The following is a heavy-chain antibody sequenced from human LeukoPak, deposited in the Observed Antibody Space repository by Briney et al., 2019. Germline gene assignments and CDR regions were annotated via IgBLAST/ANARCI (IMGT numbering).Heavy chain of an antibody. V-gene: IGHV4-61*02. CDR3: ARDTGLSTFDP. D-gene: IGHD3-16*02. J-gene: IGHJ5*02. CDR1: GGSISRVSYY. CDR2: IYTSGST. Sequence: SETLSLTCTVSGGSISRVSYYWSWIRQPAGKGLEWIGRIYTSGSTNYNPSLKSRVTISVGTSKNQFSLKLSSVTAADTAVYYCARDTGLSTFDPWGQGTLVTVSS.